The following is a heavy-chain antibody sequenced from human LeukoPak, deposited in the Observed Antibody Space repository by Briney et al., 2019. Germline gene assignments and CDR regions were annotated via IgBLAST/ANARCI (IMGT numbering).Heavy chain of an antibody. CDR3: ASGGRVPSAMFVY. J-gene: IGHJ4*02. Sequence: GGSLRLSRAASGFTFNNYLKSGVRQARGKGLEGVNNIKQDERENYYVDSVKGPFTISRDNAKNSLYLKMNSLRAEDTAVYYCASGGRVPSAMFVYWGQGALVTVSS. CDR1: GFTFNNYL. CDR2: IKQDEREN. V-gene: IGHV3-7*05. D-gene: IGHD3-10*02.